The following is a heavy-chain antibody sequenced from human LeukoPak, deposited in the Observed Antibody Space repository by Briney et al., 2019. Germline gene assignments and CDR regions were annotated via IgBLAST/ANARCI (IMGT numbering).Heavy chain of an antibody. CDR1: GFTFSSYW. J-gene: IGHJ5*02. CDR3: ARGYSSRLYNWLDP. D-gene: IGHD6-13*01. CDR2: ISYDGGDP. Sequence: EGSLRLSCAASGFTFSSYWMHWVRQAPGKGLVWVSRISYDGGDPSYADSVKGRFTISRDNAKNTLYPQMNSLTAEDTAVYYCARGYSSRLYNWLDPWGQGTLVTVSS. V-gene: IGHV3-74*01.